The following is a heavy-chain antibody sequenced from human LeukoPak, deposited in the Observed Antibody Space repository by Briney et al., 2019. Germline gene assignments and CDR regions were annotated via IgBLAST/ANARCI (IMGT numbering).Heavy chain of an antibody. D-gene: IGHD3-10*01. CDR1: GYTFTRYG. CDR3: ARTGYGSGSDDFDF. J-gene: IGHJ4*02. V-gene: IGHV1-18*01. Sequence: ASVKDSCKTSGYTFTRYGVSWVRPAPGQGLEWMGWISPHNGNRDYAQKFKDRVTMTTDTSTNTVYLELRSLRPDDTAMYYCARTGYGSGSDDFDFWGQGTLVTVSS. CDR2: ISPHNGNR.